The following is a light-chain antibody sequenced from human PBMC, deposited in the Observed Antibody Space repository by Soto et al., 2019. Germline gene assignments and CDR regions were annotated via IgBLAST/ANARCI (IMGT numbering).Light chain of an antibody. CDR2: GAS. J-gene: IGKJ1*01. Sequence: EIVLTQSPGTLSLSPGERATLSCRASQSVSSSYLAWYQKKPGQAPRLLIYGASSRATGIPDRFSGSGSGTDFTLTISRLEPEDFAVYYCQQCSGSPPWTFGQGTMVEIK. CDR1: QSVSSSY. CDR3: QQCSGSPPWT. V-gene: IGKV3-20*01.